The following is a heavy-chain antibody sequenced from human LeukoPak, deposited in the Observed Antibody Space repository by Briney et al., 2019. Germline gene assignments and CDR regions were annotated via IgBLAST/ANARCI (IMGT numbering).Heavy chain of an antibody. CDR3: AREAAWGNWYFDL. V-gene: IGHV3-30*03. CDR2: IGDTGRAK. D-gene: IGHD3-16*01. J-gene: IGHJ2*01. CDR1: GFTFSRHG. Sequence: GRSLRLSCAASGFTFSRHGMHWVRQAPGKGLEWVAVIGDTGRAKYYADSVESRFTASRDNSKNTLYLEMNSLRYDDTALYYCAREAAWGNWYFDLWGRGTLVTVSS.